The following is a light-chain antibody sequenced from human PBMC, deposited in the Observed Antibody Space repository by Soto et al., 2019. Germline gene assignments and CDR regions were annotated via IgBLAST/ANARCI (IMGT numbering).Light chain of an antibody. CDR3: QQSSSIPWT. V-gene: IGKV1-39*01. Sequence: DIQMPQSPSSLSASVGDRVTITCRASQNISTFLHWYQQKPGKAPDLLISAASNLHSGVPSRFSGSASGPDITLTISSLQPEDFASYFCQQSSSIPWTFGQGTKVEIK. J-gene: IGKJ1*01. CDR1: QNISTF. CDR2: AAS.